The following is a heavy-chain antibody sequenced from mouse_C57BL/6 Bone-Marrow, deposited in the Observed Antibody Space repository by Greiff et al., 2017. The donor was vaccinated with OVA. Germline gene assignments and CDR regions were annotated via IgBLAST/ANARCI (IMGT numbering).Heavy chain of an antibody. J-gene: IGHJ3*01. D-gene: IGHD1-1*01. V-gene: IGHV5-9-1*02. Sequence: EVKLMESGEGLVKPGGSLKLSCAASGFTFSSYAMSWVRQTPEKRLEWVAYICTGGGNIYYADTVKGRFTISRDKARNTLYLQMSSLKSEDTAMYYCTRGDDGSSVFAYWGQGTLVTVAA. CDR3: TRGDDGSSVFAY. CDR2: ICTGGGNI. CDR1: GFTFSSYA.